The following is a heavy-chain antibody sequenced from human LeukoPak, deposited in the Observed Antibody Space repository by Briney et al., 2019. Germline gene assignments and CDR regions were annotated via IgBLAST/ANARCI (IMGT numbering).Heavy chain of an antibody. Sequence: AGGSLRLSCEASGFTFSTYTMNWVRQAPGKGLEWVSFISPSSSSIYYADSVKGRFTVSRDNAKNSLYPQMNSLRAEDTALYYCARERRNTPMDVWGQGTTVTVSS. D-gene: IGHD5-18*01. CDR1: GFTFSTYT. CDR2: ISPSSSSI. J-gene: IGHJ6*02. V-gene: IGHV3-21*01. CDR3: ARERRNTPMDV.